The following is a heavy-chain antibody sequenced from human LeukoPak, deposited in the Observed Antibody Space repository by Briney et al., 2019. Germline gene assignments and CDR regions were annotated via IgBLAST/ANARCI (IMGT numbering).Heavy chain of an antibody. CDR2: IYSGGST. CDR3: ARDRNWNYLGLFDY. J-gene: IGHJ4*02. D-gene: IGHD1-7*01. V-gene: IGHV3-66*01. CDR1: GFTFSSNY. Sequence: GGSLRLSCAASGFTFSSNYMSWVRQAPEKGLEWVSVIYSGGSTYYADSVKGRFTISRDNSKNTLYLQMNSLRAEDTAVYYCARDRNWNYLGLFDYWGQGTLVTVSS.